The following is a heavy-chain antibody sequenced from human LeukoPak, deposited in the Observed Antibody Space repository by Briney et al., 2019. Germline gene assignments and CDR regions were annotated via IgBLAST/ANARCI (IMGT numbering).Heavy chain of an antibody. D-gene: IGHD2-2*01. CDR2: INHSGST. CDR1: GGSFSGYY. Sequence: SETLSLTCAVYGGSFSGYYWSWIRQPPGKGLEWMGGINHSGSTNYNPCLMSGVTISVDTSKNQFSLKLSSVSAADTAVYYCARGYQLGSYLWFDPWGQGTLVTVSS. V-gene: IGHV4-34*01. CDR3: ARGYQLGSYLWFDP. J-gene: IGHJ5*02.